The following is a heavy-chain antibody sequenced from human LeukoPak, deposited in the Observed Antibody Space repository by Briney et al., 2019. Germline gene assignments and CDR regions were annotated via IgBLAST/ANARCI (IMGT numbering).Heavy chain of an antibody. CDR3: ARGRGPYDY. Sequence: SETLSLTCAVYGGSFSGYYWSWIRQPPGKGLEWIGEINHSGSTNYNPSLKSRVTISVDTSKNQFSLKLSSVTVADTAVYYCARGRGPYDYWGQGTLVTVSS. D-gene: IGHD3-10*01. J-gene: IGHJ4*02. CDR1: GGSFSGYY. V-gene: IGHV4-34*01. CDR2: INHSGST.